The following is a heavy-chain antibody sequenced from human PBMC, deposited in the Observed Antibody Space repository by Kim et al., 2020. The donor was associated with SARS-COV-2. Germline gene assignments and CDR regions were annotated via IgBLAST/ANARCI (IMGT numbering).Heavy chain of an antibody. V-gene: IGHV1-69*13. CDR2: IIPIFGTA. CDR3: ARDRVSVVRGVIYYYGMDV. Sequence: SVKVSCKASGGTFSSYAISWVRQAPGQGLEWKGGIIPIFGTANYAQKFQGRVKLTADESTSTAYMELSSLRSEDTAVYYCARDRVSVVRGVIYYYGMDV. CDR1: GGTFSSYA. D-gene: IGHD3-10*01. J-gene: IGHJ6*01.